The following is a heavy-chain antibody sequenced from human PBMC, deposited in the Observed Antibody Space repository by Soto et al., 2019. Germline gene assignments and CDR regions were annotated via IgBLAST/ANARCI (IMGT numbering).Heavy chain of an antibody. Sequence: GGSLRLSCAASGFTFSSYAMSWVRQAPGKGLEWVSAISGSGGSTYYADSVKGRFTISRDNSKNTLYLQMNSLRAEDTAVYYCAKDLVAAYSSSWYYCDYWGQGTLVTVSS. CDR3: AKDLVAAYSSSWYYCDY. D-gene: IGHD6-13*01. CDR1: GFTFSSYA. J-gene: IGHJ4*02. CDR2: ISGSGGST. V-gene: IGHV3-23*01.